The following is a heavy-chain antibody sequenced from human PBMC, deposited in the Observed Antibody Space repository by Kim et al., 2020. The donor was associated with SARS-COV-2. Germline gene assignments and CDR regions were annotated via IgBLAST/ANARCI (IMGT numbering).Heavy chain of an antibody. CDR1: DYTFTTYG. Sequence: ASVKVSCKASDYTFTTYGITWVRQAPGQGLEWMGWINTKNGNTNYAQKFQGRVIMTTDTSTSTAYMDLRTLRSDDTAVYFCARDGRLYSGYYGSHSVDDNGMDVWGQGTTVTLSS. D-gene: IGHD3-10*01. CDR3: ARDGRLYSGYYGSHSVDDNGMDV. V-gene: IGHV1-18*01. CDR2: INTKNGNT. J-gene: IGHJ6*02.